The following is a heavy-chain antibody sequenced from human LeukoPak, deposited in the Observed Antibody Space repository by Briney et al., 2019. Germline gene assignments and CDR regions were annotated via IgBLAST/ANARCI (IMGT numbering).Heavy chain of an antibody. CDR1: GGSVRSYY. Sequence: SETLSLTCTVFGGSVRSYYWNWIRQPPGKGLEWIGYIYYSGSTNYNPSLKSRVSISVDTSKNQLSLKLSSVTAADTAVYYCARVLTGKFDYWGQGTLVTASS. D-gene: IGHD7-27*01. CDR3: ARVLTGKFDY. V-gene: IGHV4-59*02. CDR2: IYYSGST. J-gene: IGHJ4*02.